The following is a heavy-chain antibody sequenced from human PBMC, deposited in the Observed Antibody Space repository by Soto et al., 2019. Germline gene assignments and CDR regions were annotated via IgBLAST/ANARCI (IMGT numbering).Heavy chain of an antibody. J-gene: IGHJ4*02. CDR3: ARDSGARVARRVDY. Sequence: PGGSLRLSCAASGFTFSSHAMHWVRQAPGKGREWVAVIWYDGSDKYYADSVKGRFTISRDNSKNTLYLQMNSLRTEDTAVYYCARDSGARVARRVDYWGQGTLVTVSS. D-gene: IGHD5-12*01. V-gene: IGHV3-33*01. CDR1: GFTFSSHA. CDR2: IWYDGSDK.